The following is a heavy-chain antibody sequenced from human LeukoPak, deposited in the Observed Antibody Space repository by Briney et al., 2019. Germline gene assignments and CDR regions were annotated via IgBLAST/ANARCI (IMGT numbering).Heavy chain of an antibody. Sequence: SETLSLTCAVYGGSFGGYYWSWIRQPPGKGLEWIGEINHSGSTNYDPSLKSRVTISVDTSKNRFSLKLSSVTAADTAMYYCARSHDHLWGNYPDYWGQGTLVTVSS. V-gene: IGHV4-34*01. J-gene: IGHJ4*02. D-gene: IGHD3-16*02. CDR2: INHSGST. CDR3: ARSHDHLWGNYPDY. CDR1: GGSFGGYY.